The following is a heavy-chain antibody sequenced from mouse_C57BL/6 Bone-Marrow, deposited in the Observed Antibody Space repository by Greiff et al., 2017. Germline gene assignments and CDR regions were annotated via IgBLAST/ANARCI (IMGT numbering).Heavy chain of an antibody. V-gene: IGHV1-26*01. J-gene: IGHJ3*01. CDR2: INPKNGGT. D-gene: IGHD1-1*01. Sequence: EVQLQQSGPELVKPGASVKISCKASGYTFTDYYMNWVKQSPGKGLEWIGEINPKNGGTSYNQKFKGKATLTVDKSSSTAYMELRSLTSEDSAVYYCARSGETVAWFDYWGQGTPVTVSA. CDR1: GYTFTDYY. CDR3: ARSGETVAWFDY.